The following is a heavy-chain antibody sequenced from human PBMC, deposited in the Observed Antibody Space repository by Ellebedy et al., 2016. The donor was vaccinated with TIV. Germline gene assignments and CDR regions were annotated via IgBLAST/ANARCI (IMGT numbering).Heavy chain of an antibody. D-gene: IGHD1-26*01. CDR2: IYPGDSDT. CDR1: GYSFTSYW. J-gene: IGHJ4*02. V-gene: IGHV5-51*01. Sequence: GESLKISXKGSGYSFTSYWIVWVRQMPGKGLEWMGIIYPGDSDTRYSPSFQGQVIISADKSISTAYLQWSSLKASDTAMYYCARLAWESQGRLDYWGQGTLVTVSS. CDR3: ARLAWESQGRLDY.